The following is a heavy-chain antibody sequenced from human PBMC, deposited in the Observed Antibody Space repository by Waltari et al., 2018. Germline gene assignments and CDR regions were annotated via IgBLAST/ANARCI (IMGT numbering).Heavy chain of an antibody. D-gene: IGHD1-26*01. CDR1: GGSISSSNW. Sequence: QVQLQESGPGLVKPSGTLSLTCAVSGGSISSSNWWSGVRQPPGKGLERIGEVYHRGSTNNNPSLKSPVTRSVDKSKNQFSLKLSSVTAADTAVYYCARDPGEGATTNAFDIWGQGTMVTVSS. CDR2: VYHRGST. V-gene: IGHV4-4*02. J-gene: IGHJ3*02. CDR3: ARDPGEGATTNAFDI.